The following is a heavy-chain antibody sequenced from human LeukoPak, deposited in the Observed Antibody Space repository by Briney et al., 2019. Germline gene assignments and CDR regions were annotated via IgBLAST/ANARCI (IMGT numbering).Heavy chain of an antibody. V-gene: IGHV4-30-4*01. CDR3: ARSSGYYGSGSYVDP. Sequence: PSETLSLTCTVSGGSISSGDYYWTWIRQPPGKRLEWIGYIYYSGATYYNPSLKSRVTISVDTSKNQFSLKLSSVTAADTAVYYCARSSGYYGSGSYVDPWGQGTLVTASS. D-gene: IGHD3-10*01. CDR1: GGSISSGDYY. CDR2: IYYSGAT. J-gene: IGHJ5*02.